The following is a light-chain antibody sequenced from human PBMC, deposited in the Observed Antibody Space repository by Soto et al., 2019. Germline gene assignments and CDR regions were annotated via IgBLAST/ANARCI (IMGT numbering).Light chain of an antibody. CDR1: QSITTY. V-gene: IGKV1-39*01. J-gene: IGKJ3*01. Sequence: DIQLTPSPSSLSASVGDRVTITCRASQSITTYLNWYQQKPGTAPKLLIYATSNLQSGVPSRFSGSGSGTDFTLTISSLQPEDFATYYCQQSYSNPLTFGPGTKVDI. CDR3: QQSYSNPLT. CDR2: ATS.